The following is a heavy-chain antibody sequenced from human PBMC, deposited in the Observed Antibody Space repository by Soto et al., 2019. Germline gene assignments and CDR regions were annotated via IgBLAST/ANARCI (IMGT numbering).Heavy chain of an antibody. CDR3: ARGHMGITTTGTWYEFDY. CDR2: IYYSGRT. CDR1: GDSISSYY. Sequence: PSETLSLTCTVSGDSISSYYWTWIRQPPGKGLEYIGYIYYSGRTYYNPSLKSRVTISVDTSKNQFSLKLSSVTAADTAVYYCARGHMGITTTGTWYEFDYSGQGTLVTVSS. V-gene: IGHV4-59*01. J-gene: IGHJ4*02. D-gene: IGHD2-15*01.